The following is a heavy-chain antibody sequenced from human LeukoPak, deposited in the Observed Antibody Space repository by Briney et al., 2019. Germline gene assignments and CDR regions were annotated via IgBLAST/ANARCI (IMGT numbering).Heavy chain of an antibody. V-gene: IGHV3-66*01. J-gene: IGHJ5*02. CDR2: IYSGGST. D-gene: IGHD2-21*02. Sequence: PGGSLRLSCAASEFSVGSNYMTWVRQAPGKGLEWVSLIYSGGSTYYADSVKGRFTISRDNSKNTLYLQMNSLRAEDTAVYYCARENDCGGDCLNWFDPWGQGTLVTVSS. CDR1: EFSVGSNY. CDR3: ARENDCGGDCLNWFDP.